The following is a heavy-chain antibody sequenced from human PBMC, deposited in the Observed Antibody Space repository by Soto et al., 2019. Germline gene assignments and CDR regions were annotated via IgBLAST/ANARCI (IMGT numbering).Heavy chain of an antibody. CDR1: GYSFTSYW. J-gene: IGHJ6*02. V-gene: IGHV5-51*01. D-gene: IGHD4-17*01. CDR3: ARRNYGDYHYYYGMDV. CDR2: IYPGDSDT. Sequence: PGESLKISCKGSGYSFTSYWIGWVRQMPGKGLEWMGIIYPGDSDTRYSPSFQGQVTISADKSISTAYLQWSSLKASDTAMYYCARRNYGDYHYYYGMDVWGQGXTVTVYS.